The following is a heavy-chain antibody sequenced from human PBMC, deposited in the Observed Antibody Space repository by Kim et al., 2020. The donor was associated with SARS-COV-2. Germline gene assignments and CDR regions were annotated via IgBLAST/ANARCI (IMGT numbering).Heavy chain of an antibody. CDR2: SGNKASSHAT. CDR1: RFSLSDHY. D-gene: IGHD6-19*01. V-gene: IGHV3-72*01. Sequence: GGSLRLSCVTSRFSLSDHYIDWVRQGPGKGLEWVGRSGNKASSHATEYAASVRDRFIISRDDSRNSLYLQMNSLKTEDTAVYFCCRGYSGGPIYAFDIWGQGIGVTVSS. J-gene: IGHJ3*02. CDR3: CRGYSGGPIYAFDI.